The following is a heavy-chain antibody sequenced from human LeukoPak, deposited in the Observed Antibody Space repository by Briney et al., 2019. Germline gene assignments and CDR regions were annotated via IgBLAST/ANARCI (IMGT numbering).Heavy chain of an antibody. D-gene: IGHD1-1*01. CDR2: ISSSSSTI. CDR1: GFTFSSYS. Sequence: GGSLRLSCAASGFTFSSYSMNWVRQAPGKGLEWVSYISSSSSTIYYADSVKGRFTISRDNSKNTVYLQMSSLRAEDTAVYYCAKNDGGPFDFWGQGTLVTVSS. J-gene: IGHJ5*01. CDR3: AKNDGGPFDF. V-gene: IGHV3-48*01.